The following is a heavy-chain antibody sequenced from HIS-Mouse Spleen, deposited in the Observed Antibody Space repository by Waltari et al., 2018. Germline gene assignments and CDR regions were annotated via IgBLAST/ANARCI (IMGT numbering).Heavy chain of an antibody. CDR2: IYYGGST. CDR1: GGSISSSSYY. J-gene: IGHJ2*01. CDR3: AREIPYSSSWYDWYFDL. V-gene: IGHV4-39*07. Sequence: QLQLQESGPGLVKPSETLSLTCTVSGGSISSSSYYWGWIRQPPGKGLEGIGSIYYGGSTYYHPSLKSRVTISVDTSKNQFSLKLSSVTAADTAVYYCAREIPYSSSWYDWYFDLWGRGTLVTVSS. D-gene: IGHD6-13*01.